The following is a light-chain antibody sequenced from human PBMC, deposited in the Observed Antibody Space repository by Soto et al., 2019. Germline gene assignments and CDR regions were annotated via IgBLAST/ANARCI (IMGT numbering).Light chain of an antibody. CDR2: GAS. CDR3: QQYRSWPRT. CDR1: QDVMYD. J-gene: IGKJ1*01. V-gene: IGKV3-15*01. Sequence: EIVLTQSPAALSVSPGVRATLSCRASQDVMYDLAWYQQKPGQAPRLLVYGASTRATDAPPRFRGSGSGRVFSLTISSLQSEDFATYYCQQYRSWPRTFGQGSRVEIK.